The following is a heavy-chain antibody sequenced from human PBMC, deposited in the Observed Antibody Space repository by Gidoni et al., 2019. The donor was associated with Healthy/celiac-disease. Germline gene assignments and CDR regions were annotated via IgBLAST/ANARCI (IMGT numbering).Heavy chain of an antibody. CDR1: GFTFSSYW. CDR3: ARDPWGYYDSSGDWGVAFDI. CDR2: INSDGSST. J-gene: IGHJ3*02. D-gene: IGHD3-22*01. V-gene: IGHV3-74*01. Sequence: EVQLVESGGGLVQPGGSLRLSCAASGFTFSSYWMHWVRQAPGKGLVWVSRINSDGSSTSYADSVKGRFTISRDNAKNTLYLQMNSLRAEDTAVYYCARDPWGYYDSSGDWGVAFDIWGQGTMVTVSS.